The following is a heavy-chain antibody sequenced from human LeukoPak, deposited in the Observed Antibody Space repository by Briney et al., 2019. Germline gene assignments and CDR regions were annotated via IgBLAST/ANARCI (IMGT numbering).Heavy chain of an antibody. CDR3: AKDDSYSSSLDY. V-gene: IGHV3-30*02. D-gene: IGHD6-13*01. CDR1: GFTFSSYG. J-gene: IGHJ4*02. CDR2: IRYDGSNK. Sequence: GGSLRLSCAASGFTFSSYGMHWVRQAPGKGLEWVAFIRYDGSNKYCADSVKGRFTISRDNSKNTLYLQMNSLRAEDTAVYYCAKDDSYSSSLDYWGQGTLVTVSS.